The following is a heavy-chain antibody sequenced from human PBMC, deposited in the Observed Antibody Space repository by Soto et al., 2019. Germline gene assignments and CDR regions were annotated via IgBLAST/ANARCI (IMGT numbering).Heavy chain of an antibody. CDR3: AKFGNYDFWSGYPRNWFDP. V-gene: IGHV3-23*01. CDR1: GFTFSSYA. CDR2: ISGSGGST. Sequence: PGGSLRLSCAASGFTFSSYAMSWVRQAPGKGLEWVSAISGSGGSTYYADSVKGRFTISRDNSKNTLYLQMNSLRAEDTAVYYCAKFGNYDFWSGYPRNWFDPWGQGTLVTVSS. J-gene: IGHJ5*02. D-gene: IGHD3-3*01.